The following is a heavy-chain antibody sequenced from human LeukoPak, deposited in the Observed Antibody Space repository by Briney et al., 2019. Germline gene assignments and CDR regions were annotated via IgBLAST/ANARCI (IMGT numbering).Heavy chain of an antibody. CDR2: IIPILGIA. V-gene: IGHV1-69*04. CDR1: GGTFSSYA. CDR3: ARGDSSWSTPYFDY. J-gene: IGHJ4*02. D-gene: IGHD6-13*01. Sequence: ASVKVSCKASGGTFSSYAISWVRQAPGQGLEWMGRIIPILGIANYAQKFQGRVTITADESTSTAYMDLSSLRSEDTAVYYCARGDSSWSTPYFDYWGQGTLVTVSS.